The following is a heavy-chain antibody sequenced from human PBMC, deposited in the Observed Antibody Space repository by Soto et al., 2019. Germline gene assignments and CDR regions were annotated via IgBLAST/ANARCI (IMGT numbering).Heavy chain of an antibody. D-gene: IGHD3-16*01. CDR3: ARGGTPIDY. Sequence: GASVKVSCKASGDTFSSYTINWVRQAPGQGLEWMGRIIPVLGIARYAQRFQGRVTITADKSTSTAYVELSSLRSEDTAVYYCARGGTPIDYWGQGTLVTVSS. CDR1: GDTFSSYT. V-gene: IGHV1-69*02. CDR2: IIPVLGIA. J-gene: IGHJ4*02.